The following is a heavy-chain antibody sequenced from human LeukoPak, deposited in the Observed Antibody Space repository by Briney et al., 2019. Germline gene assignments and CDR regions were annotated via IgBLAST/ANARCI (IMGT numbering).Heavy chain of an antibody. J-gene: IGHJ1*01. D-gene: IGHD2-15*01. CDR3: ARDLGGYCSGGSCSCFQH. CDR1: GFTFSNYG. CDR2: ISYDGSKK. Sequence: GGSLRLSCEASGFTFSNYGMHWVRQAPAKGLEWVAVISYDGSKKYNADSVKGRFTISRDISKNTLYLQMNSLRADDTAVYYCARDLGGYCSGGSCSCFQHWGQGTLVTVSS. V-gene: IGHV3-30*03.